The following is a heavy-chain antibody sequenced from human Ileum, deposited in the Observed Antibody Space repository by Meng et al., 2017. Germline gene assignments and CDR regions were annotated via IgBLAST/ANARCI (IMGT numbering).Heavy chain of an antibody. D-gene: IGHD6-19*01. CDR1: GGSFSGYY. Sequence: QVQLQQWGAGLLKPSEPLSLTCAVYGGSFSGYYWSWIRQPPGKGLEWIGEINHSGSTNYSPSLKSRVTISVDTSKNQFSLKLSSVTAADTAVYYCARTRRGSSGWYMGYWGQGTLVTVSS. CDR2: INHSGST. V-gene: IGHV4-34*01. CDR3: ARTRRGSSGWYMGY. J-gene: IGHJ4*02.